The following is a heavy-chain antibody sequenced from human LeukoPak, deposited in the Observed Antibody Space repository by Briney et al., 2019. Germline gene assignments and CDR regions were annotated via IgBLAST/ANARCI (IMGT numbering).Heavy chain of an antibody. D-gene: IGHD3-10*01. J-gene: IGHJ6*03. CDR3: ATYYYGSERYYMDV. Sequence: GGSLRLSCAASGFTFDDYGMSWVRHAPGKGLEWVPGINWNGGSTGYADSVKGRFTISRDNAKNSLYLQMNSLRAEDTALYYCATYYYGSERYYMDVWGKGTTVTVSS. CDR2: INWNGGST. V-gene: IGHV3-20*04. CDR1: GFTFDDYG.